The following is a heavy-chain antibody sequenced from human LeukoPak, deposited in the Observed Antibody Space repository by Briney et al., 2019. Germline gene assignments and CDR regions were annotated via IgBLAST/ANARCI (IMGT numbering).Heavy chain of an antibody. J-gene: IGHJ4*02. CDR1: GFTFSSYA. V-gene: IGHV3-23*01. Sequence: PGGSLRLSCAASGFTFSSYAMSWVRQAPGKGLEWVSAISGSGGSTYCADSVKGRFTISRDNSKNTLYLQVNSLRAEDTAVYYCAKGRRRASDIVVVPAAIGYWGQGTLVTVSS. D-gene: IGHD2-2*01. CDR3: AKGRRRASDIVVVPAAIGY. CDR2: ISGSGGST.